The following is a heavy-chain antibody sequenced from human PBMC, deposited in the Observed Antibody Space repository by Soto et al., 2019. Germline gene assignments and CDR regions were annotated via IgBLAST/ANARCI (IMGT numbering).Heavy chain of an antibody. CDR1: GFTADDYA. J-gene: IGHJ4*02. V-gene: IGHV3-9*02. D-gene: IGHD2-21*02. CDR3: AKDMKWGRMTTIHYFAS. Sequence: EVQLVESGGGLVQPGRSLRLSCVASGFTADDYAMHWVRQAPGKGLEWVSGISSNSDSIDYADSVKGRFTISRDNAKNSLFLQMNSLRPEDTALYYCAKDMKWGRMTTIHYFASWGQGTLGTVSS. CDR2: ISSNSDSI.